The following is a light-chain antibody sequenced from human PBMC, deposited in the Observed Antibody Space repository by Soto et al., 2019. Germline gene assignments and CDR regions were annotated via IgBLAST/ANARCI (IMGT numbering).Light chain of an antibody. CDR3: QQYGSSGT. J-gene: IGKJ1*01. CDR1: QSVSNNY. V-gene: IGKV3-20*01. CDR2: GAS. Sequence: VLTQSPCTLSLSPGERATLPCGASQSVSNNYLAWYQQKPGHAPSLLIYGASNRATGIPDRFSGSGSGTDFTLTISRLEPEDFAVYYCQQYGSSGTFGQGTKVDIK.